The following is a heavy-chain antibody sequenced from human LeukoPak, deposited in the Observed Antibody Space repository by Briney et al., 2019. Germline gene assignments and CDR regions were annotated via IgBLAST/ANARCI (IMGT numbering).Heavy chain of an antibody. CDR2: IYHSGST. D-gene: IGHD3-10*01. CDR1: GYSISSGYY. V-gene: IGHV4-38-2*02. Sequence: SETLSLTCTVSGYSISSGYYWGWIRQPPGKGLEWIGSIYHSGSTYYNPSLKSRVTISVDTSKNQFSLKLSSVTVADTAVYYCARHVYGSGSPEAFDIWGQGTMVTVSS. CDR3: ARHVYGSGSPEAFDI. J-gene: IGHJ3*02.